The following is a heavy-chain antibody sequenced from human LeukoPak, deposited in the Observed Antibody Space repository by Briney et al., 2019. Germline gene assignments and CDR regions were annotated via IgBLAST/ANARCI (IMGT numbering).Heavy chain of an antibody. CDR2: IYPRDSDT. V-gene: IGHV5-51*01. D-gene: IGHD3-10*01. CDR1: GYTFTHQW. J-gene: IGHJ4*02. CDR3: ARHSDVIGAI. Sequence: GESLKIPCKASGYTFTHQWIGWVRQKSGSGLEWMGIIYPRDSDTRYSPSFQGHVSISADTSINTAYLEWSRPEASDTAIYYCARHSDVIGAIWGQGTLVTVSS.